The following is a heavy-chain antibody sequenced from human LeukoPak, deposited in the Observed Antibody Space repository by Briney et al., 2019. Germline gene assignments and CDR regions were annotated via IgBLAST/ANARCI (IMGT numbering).Heavy chain of an antibody. CDR3: ARTRDYGNWYSDL. J-gene: IGHJ2*01. V-gene: IGHV1-69*02. Sequence: SVKVSCKASGGTFSSYTISWVRQAPGQGLEWMGRIIPILGIANYAQKFQGRVTITADKSTSTAYMELSSLRSEDTAVYYCARTRDYGNWYSDLWGRGTLVTVSS. D-gene: IGHD4-17*01. CDR2: IIPILGIA. CDR1: GGTFSSYT.